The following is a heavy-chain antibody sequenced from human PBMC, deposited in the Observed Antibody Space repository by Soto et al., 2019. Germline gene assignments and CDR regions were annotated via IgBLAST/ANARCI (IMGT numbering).Heavy chain of an antibody. CDR1: GGSISSYY. CDR3: ERVIAGTTRASWFDP. J-gene: IGHJ5*02. V-gene: IGHV4-4*07. Sequence: SETLSLTCTVSGGSISSYYWSWIRQPAGKGLEWIGRIYTSGSTNYNPSLKSRVTMSVDTSKNQFSLKLSSVTAADTAVYYCERVIAGTTRASWFDPWGQGTLVTVSS. CDR2: IYTSGST. D-gene: IGHD1-7*01.